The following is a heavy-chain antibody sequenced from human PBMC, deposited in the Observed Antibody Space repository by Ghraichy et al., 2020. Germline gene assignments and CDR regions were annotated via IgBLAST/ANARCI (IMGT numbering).Heavy chain of an antibody. CDR1: GFAYNSYW. Sequence: GGSLRLSCAASGFAYNSYWMNWVRQAPGKGLEWVAYIKYDGSAEYYVDSVKGRFAISRDKAKNSLFLQMNSLRAEDTAVYYCARGWGRFDYWGQGTLVTVSS. D-gene: IGHD2-21*02. CDR2: IKYDGSAE. V-gene: IGHV3-7*01. CDR3: ARGWGRFDY. J-gene: IGHJ4*02.